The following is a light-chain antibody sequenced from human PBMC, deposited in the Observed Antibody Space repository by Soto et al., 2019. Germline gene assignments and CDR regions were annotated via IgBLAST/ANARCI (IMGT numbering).Light chain of an antibody. V-gene: IGLV2-14*01. CDR1: SSDFGGYNS. J-gene: IGLJ2*01. CDR3: SSYTSSSTVV. CDR2: EVS. Sequence: QSALTQPASVSGSPGQSITFSCTGTSSDFGGYNSVSWYQQHPGKVPKLMIYEVSNRPSGVSNRFSGSKSGNTASLTISGLQAEDEADYYCSSYTSSSTVVFGGGTKLTVL.